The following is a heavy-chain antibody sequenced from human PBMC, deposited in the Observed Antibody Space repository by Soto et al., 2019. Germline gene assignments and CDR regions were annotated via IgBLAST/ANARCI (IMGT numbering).Heavy chain of an antibody. J-gene: IGHJ4*02. CDR1: GFTFDDYT. V-gene: IGHV3-43*01. Sequence: PGGSLRLSCAVSGFTFDDYTMHWVRQAPGKGLEWLSLINWDGGSTYYADSVKGRFTISRDNSKNSLFLQMNSLRAEDTALYYCAKDIAGSGWYSLDYWGQGTLVTVS. CDR3: AKDIAGSGWYSLDY. D-gene: IGHD6-19*01. CDR2: INWDGGST.